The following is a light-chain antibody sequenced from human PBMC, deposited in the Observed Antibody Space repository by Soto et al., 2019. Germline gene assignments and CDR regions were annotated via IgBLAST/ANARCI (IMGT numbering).Light chain of an antibody. Sequence: QSALTQPPSASGSPGQSVTISCTGTSSDVGGYNYVSWYQQQPGKAPKLMIYEVSKRPSGVPDRFSGSKSDNTASLTVSWLQADDEADYYCSSYAGSNNVVFGGGTKLTVL. CDR1: SSDVGGYNY. V-gene: IGLV2-8*01. CDR3: SSYAGSNNVV. CDR2: EVS. J-gene: IGLJ2*01.